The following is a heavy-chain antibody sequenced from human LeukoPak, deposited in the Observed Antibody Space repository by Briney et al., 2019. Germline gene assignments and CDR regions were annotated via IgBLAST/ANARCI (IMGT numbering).Heavy chain of an antibody. V-gene: IGHV3-33*01. Sequence: GRSLRLSCAASGFTFGSYGMHWVRQAPGKGLEWVAVIWYDGSNKYYADSVKGRFTISRDNSKNTLYLQMNSLRAEDTAVYYCARVSDDSGYPFTLDYWGQGTLVTVSS. D-gene: IGHD5-12*01. J-gene: IGHJ4*02. CDR2: IWYDGSNK. CDR3: ARVSDDSGYPFTLDY. CDR1: GFTFGSYG.